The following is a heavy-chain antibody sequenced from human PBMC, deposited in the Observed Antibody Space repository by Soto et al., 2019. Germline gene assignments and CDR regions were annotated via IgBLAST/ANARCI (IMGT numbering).Heavy chain of an antibody. V-gene: IGHV4-59*08. D-gene: IGHD6-13*01. J-gene: IGHJ4*02. CDR3: ARSIAAAGTVVRYFDY. CDR2: TSYSGST. Sequence: SETLSLTCTVSGGSSGSYYWSWIRQPPGKGLEWIGYTSYSGSTNYNPSLKSRVTISEDTSKNQFSLRLSSVTAADTAVYYCARSIAAAGTVVRYFDYWGQGTLVTVSS. CDR1: GGSSGSYY.